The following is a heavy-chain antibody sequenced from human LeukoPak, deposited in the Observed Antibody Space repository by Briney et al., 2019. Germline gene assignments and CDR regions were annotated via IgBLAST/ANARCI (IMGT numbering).Heavy chain of an antibody. V-gene: IGHV3-7*01. D-gene: IGHD3-3*01. CDR1: GFTFSSYG. Sequence: HPGGSLRLSCAASGFTFSSYGMHWVRQAPGKGLEWVANIKQDGSEKYYVDSMKGRLTISRDNAKNSLYLQMNSLRAEDTAVYYCARDVRADFWSGYPNHAFDIWGQGTVVTVSS. CDR3: ARDVRADFWSGYPNHAFDI. J-gene: IGHJ3*02. CDR2: IKQDGSEK.